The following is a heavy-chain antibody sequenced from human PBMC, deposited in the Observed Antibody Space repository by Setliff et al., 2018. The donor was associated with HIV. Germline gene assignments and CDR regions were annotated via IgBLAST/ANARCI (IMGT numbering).Heavy chain of an antibody. J-gene: IGHJ3*02. Sequence: ALVKVSCKASGYTFTIYDITWVRQAPGQGLEWMGWISAYNGNTNYAQKLQGRVTMTTDTSTSTAYMELRSLRSDDTAVYYCAREGYSVDAFDIWGQGTMVTVS. CDR1: GYTFTIYD. V-gene: IGHV1-18*01. CDR2: ISAYNGNT. CDR3: AREGYSVDAFDI. D-gene: IGHD4-4*01.